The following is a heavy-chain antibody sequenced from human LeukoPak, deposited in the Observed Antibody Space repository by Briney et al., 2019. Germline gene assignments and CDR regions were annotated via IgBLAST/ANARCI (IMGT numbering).Heavy chain of an antibody. V-gene: IGHV1-18*01. J-gene: IGHJ6*02. CDR1: GYTFTSYG. D-gene: IGHD6-13*01. Sequence: RASVKVSCKASGYTFTSYGISWVRQAPGQGLEWMGWISAYSGNTNYAQKLQGRVTMTTDTSTSTAYMELRSLRSEDTAVYYCATSLIHTPGIAAAGTSYYYGMDVWGQGTTVTVSS. CDR3: ATSLIHTPGIAAAGTSYYYGMDV. CDR2: ISAYSGNT.